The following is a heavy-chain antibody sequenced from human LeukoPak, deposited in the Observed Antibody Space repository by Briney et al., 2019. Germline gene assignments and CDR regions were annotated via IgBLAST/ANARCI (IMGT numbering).Heavy chain of an antibody. CDR3: ASLKGRYFDWLGGYYGMDV. CDR2: ISYDGSNK. V-gene: IGHV3-30-3*01. CDR1: GFTFSSYA. D-gene: IGHD3-9*01. J-gene: IGHJ6*02. Sequence: GGSLRLSRAASGFTFSSYAMHWVRQAPGKGLEWVAVISYDGSNKYYADSVKGRFTISRDNSKNTLYLQMNSLRAEDTAVYYCASLKGRYFDWLGGYYGMDVWGQGTTVTVSS.